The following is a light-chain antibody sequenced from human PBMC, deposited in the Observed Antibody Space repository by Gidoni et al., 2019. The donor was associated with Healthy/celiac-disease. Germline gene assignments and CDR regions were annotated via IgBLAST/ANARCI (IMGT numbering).Light chain of an antibody. CDR2: AAS. J-gene: IGKJ2*03. CDR3: QQSYSTPYS. CDR1: QSISSY. Sequence: DIQMTQSPSSLSASVGDRVTITCRASQSISSYLNWYQQKPGKAPKLLIYAASSLQSGVPPRFSGSGSGTDFTLTISSLQPEDFATYYCQQSYSTPYSFGQGTKLEFK. V-gene: IGKV1-39*01.